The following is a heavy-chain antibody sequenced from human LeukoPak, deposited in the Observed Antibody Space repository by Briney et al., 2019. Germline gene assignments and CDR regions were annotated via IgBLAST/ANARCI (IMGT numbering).Heavy chain of an antibody. D-gene: IGHD5-24*01. Sequence: SETLSLTCTVSGGSISSSSYYWGWIRQPPGKGLEWIGSIYYSGSTYYNPSLKSRVTISVDTSKNQFSLKLSSVTAADTAVYYCARGQDGYNRHFDYWGQGTLVTVSS. CDR2: IYYSGST. J-gene: IGHJ4*02. CDR3: ARGQDGYNRHFDY. V-gene: IGHV4-39*07. CDR1: GGSISSSSYY.